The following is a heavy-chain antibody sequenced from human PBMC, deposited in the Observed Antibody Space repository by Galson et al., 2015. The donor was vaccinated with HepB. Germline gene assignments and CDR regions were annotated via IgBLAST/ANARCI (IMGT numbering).Heavy chain of an antibody. CDR2: IRQDGSEK. J-gene: IGHJ4*02. CDR3: AKGKRGAGSDD. D-gene: IGHD6-19*01. CDR1: GFTFSSYW. V-gene: IGHV3-7*03. Sequence: SLRLSCAASGFTFSSYWMSWVRQAPGKGLEWVANIRQDGSEKYYVDSVKGRFTISRDNAKNSLYLQMNSLRAEDTAVYYCAKGKRGAGSDDWGRGTLVTVSS.